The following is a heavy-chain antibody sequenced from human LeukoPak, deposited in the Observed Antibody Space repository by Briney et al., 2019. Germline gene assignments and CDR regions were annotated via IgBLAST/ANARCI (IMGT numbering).Heavy chain of an antibody. CDR2: ISSDASIT. CDR3: ATSARTYLGSSLDY. V-gene: IGHV3-74*01. Sequence: GGSLRLSCAASGFTFSTYWMHWVRQDPGKGLVWVSRISSDASITSYADPVKGRFTISRDNAKNTLYLQMNSLRAEDTALYYCATSARTYLGSSLDYWGQGTLVTVSS. D-gene: IGHD2-15*01. J-gene: IGHJ4*02. CDR1: GFTFSTYW.